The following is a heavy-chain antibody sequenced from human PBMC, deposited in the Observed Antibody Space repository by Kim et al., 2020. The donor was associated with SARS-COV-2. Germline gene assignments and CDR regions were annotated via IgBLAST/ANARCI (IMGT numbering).Heavy chain of an antibody. J-gene: IGHJ1*01. CDR3: ARRPRIAAAVNEEYFQH. D-gene: IGHD6-13*01. Sequence: GESLKISCKGSGYSFTSYWISWVRQMPGKGLEWMGRIDPSDSYTNYSPSFQGHVTISADKSISTAYLQWSSLKASDTAMYYCARRPRIAAAVNEEYFQHWGQGTLVTVSS. CDR1: GYSFTSYW. V-gene: IGHV5-10-1*01. CDR2: IDPSDSYT.